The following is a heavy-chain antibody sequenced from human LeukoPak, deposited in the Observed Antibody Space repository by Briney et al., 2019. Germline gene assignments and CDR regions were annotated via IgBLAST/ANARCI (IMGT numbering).Heavy chain of an antibody. J-gene: IGHJ4*02. CDR3: ARTLASSSWYGLAY. CDR2: IYSSGNT. Sequence: SSETLSLTCTVSGGSISSYYWSWIRQPPGKGLEWIGYIYSSGNTNYNPSLKSRVTISVDTSKNQFSLKLSSVTAADTAVYYCARTLASSSWYGLAYWGQGTLVTVSS. V-gene: IGHV4-59*01. D-gene: IGHD6-13*01. CDR1: GGSISSYY.